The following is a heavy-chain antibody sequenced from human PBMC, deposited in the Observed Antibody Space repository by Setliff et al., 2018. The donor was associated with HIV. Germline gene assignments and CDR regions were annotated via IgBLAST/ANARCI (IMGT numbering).Heavy chain of an antibody. CDR3: ARGRGAWFEGSWFDP. Sequence: SETLSLTCTVSGGSINIGSFYWSWIRQPAGKGPEWLGHAYTSGNTYYDPSLASRVAISLDRSKNQFSLKLDSVTAADTALYFCARGRGAWFEGSWFDPWGQGILVTV. CDR2: AYTSGNT. D-gene: IGHD6-19*01. V-gene: IGHV4-61*09. J-gene: IGHJ5*02. CDR1: GGSINIGSFY.